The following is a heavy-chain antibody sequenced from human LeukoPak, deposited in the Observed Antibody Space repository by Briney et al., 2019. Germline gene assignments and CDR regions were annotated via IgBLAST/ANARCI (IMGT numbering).Heavy chain of an antibody. Sequence: SETLSLTCAVHGGSFSGYYWSWIRQPPGKGLEWIGEINHSGSTNYNPSLKSRVTISVDTSKNQFSLKLSSVTAADTAVYYCARMTVVLYYYYMDVWGKGTTVTVSS. CDR2: INHSGST. J-gene: IGHJ6*03. V-gene: IGHV4-34*01. CDR1: GGSFSGYY. D-gene: IGHD4-23*01. CDR3: ARMTVVLYYYYMDV.